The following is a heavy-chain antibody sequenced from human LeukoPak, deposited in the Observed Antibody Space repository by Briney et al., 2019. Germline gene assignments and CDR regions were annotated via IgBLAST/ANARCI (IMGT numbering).Heavy chain of an antibody. Sequence: PGGSLRLSCAASGFTFSSYAMSWVRQAPGRGLEWVSGITGSGITTYYAGSVKGRFTISRDNSKNTLYLQTSSLRAEDTAMYYCAKGRGGFSSGWYYDYWGQGTLVTVSS. D-gene: IGHD6-19*01. V-gene: IGHV3-23*01. CDR2: ITGSGITT. J-gene: IGHJ4*02. CDR1: GFTFSSYA. CDR3: AKGRGGFSSGWYYDY.